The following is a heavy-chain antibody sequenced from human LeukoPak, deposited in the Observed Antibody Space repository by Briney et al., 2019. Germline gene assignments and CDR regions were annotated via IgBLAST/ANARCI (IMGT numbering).Heavy chain of an antibody. Sequence: PGGSLRLSCAASGFTFSDYYMSWIRQAPGKGLEWVSYISSSGSTIYYADSVKGRFTISRDNAKNSLYLQMNSLTAEDTAVYYCARDRSSSWPRGEYFFDYWGQGTLVTVSS. CDR3: ARDRSSSWPRGEYFFDY. D-gene: IGHD6-13*01. J-gene: IGHJ4*02. V-gene: IGHV3-11*04. CDR2: ISSSGSTI. CDR1: GFTFSDYY.